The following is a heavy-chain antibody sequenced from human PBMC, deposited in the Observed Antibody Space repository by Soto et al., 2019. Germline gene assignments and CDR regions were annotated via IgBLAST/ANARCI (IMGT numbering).Heavy chain of an antibody. CDR3: ARGRLSGYGGYDSRVTAPYYFDY. CDR2: IIPVFGTT. Sequence: QVPLVQSGAEVKKPGSSVKVSCKASGGIFNNYAISWVRQAPGQGLEWMGGIIPVFGTTNYAQKFQGRITITADESTSTAYMEMSSLRSEDTAVYYCARGRLSGYGGYDSRVTAPYYFDYWGRGTLVTVSS. D-gene: IGHD5-12*01. CDR1: GGIFNNYA. J-gene: IGHJ4*02. V-gene: IGHV1-69*01.